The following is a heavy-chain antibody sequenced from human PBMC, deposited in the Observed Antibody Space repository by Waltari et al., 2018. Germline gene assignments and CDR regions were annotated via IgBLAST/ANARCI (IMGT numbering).Heavy chain of an antibody. J-gene: IGHJ4*02. CDR1: GYTFTDYG. CDR2: IRTHDGNT. Sequence: QVQLVQSGTAVKKPGASVKVTCKASGYTFTDYGISWVRQAPGQGLEWMGWIRTHDGNTKYLQKIQGRVTMTTDTSTRTADMERRRLRSEDTAVYYCGRDGGGDTVWFWGQGTRVTVSS. D-gene: IGHD5-18*01. CDR3: GRDGGGDTVWF. V-gene: IGHV1-18*01.